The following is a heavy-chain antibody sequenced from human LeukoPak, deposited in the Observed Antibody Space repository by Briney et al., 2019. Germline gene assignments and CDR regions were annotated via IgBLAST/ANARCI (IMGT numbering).Heavy chain of an antibody. CDR3: ARDSDTAMVMSYFDY. Sequence: GGSLRLSCAASGFTFSSYAMSWVRQAPGKGLEWVSAISGSGGSTYYADSVKGRFTISRDNSKNTLYLQMNSLRAEDTAVYYCARDSDTAMVMSYFDYWGQGTLVTVSS. CDR2: ISGSGGST. CDR1: GFTFSSYA. D-gene: IGHD5-18*01. J-gene: IGHJ4*02. V-gene: IGHV3-23*01.